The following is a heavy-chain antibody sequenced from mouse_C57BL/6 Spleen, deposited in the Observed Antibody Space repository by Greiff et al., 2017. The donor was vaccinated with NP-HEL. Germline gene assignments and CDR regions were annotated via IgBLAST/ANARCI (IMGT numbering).Heavy chain of an antibody. CDR3: ARDYYGSSYSFAY. CDR1: GFSLTSYG. V-gene: IGHV2-2*01. J-gene: IGHJ3*01. Sequence: QVQLQQSGPGLVQPSQSLSITCTASGFSLTSYGVHWVRQSPGKGLEWLGVIWSGGSTDYNAAFISRLSISKDNSKSQVFFKMNSLRADDTAIYYCARDYYGSSYSFAYWGQGTLVTVSA. CDR2: IWSGGST. D-gene: IGHD1-1*01.